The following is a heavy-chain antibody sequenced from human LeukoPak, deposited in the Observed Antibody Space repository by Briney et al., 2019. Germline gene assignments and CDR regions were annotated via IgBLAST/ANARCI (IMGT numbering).Heavy chain of an antibody. Sequence: GASVKVSCKASGYTFTSYGISWVRQAPGQGLEWMGWINPKSGGTNYAQKFQGRVTMTRDTSISTAYMELSSLRSDDTAVYYCARDPSLPTTIFGVVRYMDVWGKGTTVSVSS. CDR3: ARDPSLPTTIFGVVRYMDV. J-gene: IGHJ6*03. CDR2: INPKSGGT. V-gene: IGHV1-2*02. D-gene: IGHD3-3*01. CDR1: GYTFTSYG.